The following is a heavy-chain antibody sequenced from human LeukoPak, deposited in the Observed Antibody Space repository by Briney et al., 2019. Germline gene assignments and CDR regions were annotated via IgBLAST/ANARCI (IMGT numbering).Heavy chain of an antibody. CDR3: AREVRGRGYHQDF. CDR1: GASIRSDY. CDR2: VYDTGSI. D-gene: IGHD5-12*01. V-gene: IGHV4-59*01. Sequence: SETLSLTCTVSGASIRSDYWTWIRQPPGKGLEWIGYVYDTGSINYKPSLQSRVSISLDRSKNQFSLRLTSVTAADTAVYYCAREVRGRGYHQDFWGQGILVTVSS. J-gene: IGHJ4*01.